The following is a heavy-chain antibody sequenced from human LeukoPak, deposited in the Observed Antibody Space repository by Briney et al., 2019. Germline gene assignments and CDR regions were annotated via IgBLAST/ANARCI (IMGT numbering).Heavy chain of an antibody. D-gene: IGHD2/OR15-2a*01. CDR2: ISNNGGST. CDR1: GFSFSSYA. J-gene: IGHJ3*02. Sequence: GGSLRLSCKASGFSFSSYAMHWVRQAPGKGLEYVSVISNNGGSTYYANSVKGRFTISRDNSKNTLYLQMGSLRAEDTAVYYCARESNMYLDAFDIWGQGTMVTVSS. CDR3: ARESNMYLDAFDI. V-gene: IGHV3-64*01.